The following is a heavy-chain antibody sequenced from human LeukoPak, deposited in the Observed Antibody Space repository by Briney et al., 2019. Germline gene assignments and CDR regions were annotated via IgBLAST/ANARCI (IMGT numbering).Heavy chain of an antibody. D-gene: IGHD3-16*01. V-gene: IGHV3-7*01. CDR3: ARNWGWFDY. CDR1: GFTFSTYW. CDR2: IKKGGSEK. J-gene: IGHJ4*01. Sequence: GGSLRLSCAASGFTFSTYWMNWVRQAPGKGLEWVACIKKGGSEKYYVDSVRGRFTISRDNAKNSLYLQMNNLRAEDTAVYFCARNWGWFDYWGQGTLVTVSS.